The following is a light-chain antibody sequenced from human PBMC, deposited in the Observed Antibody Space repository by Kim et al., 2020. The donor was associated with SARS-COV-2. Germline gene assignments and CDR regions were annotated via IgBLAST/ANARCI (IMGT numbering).Light chain of an antibody. V-gene: IGKV3-20*01. CDR1: QSVSSSY. J-gene: IGKJ1*01. Sequence: EIVLTQSPGTLSLSPGERATLSCRASQSVSSSYLAWYQQKPGQAPRLLIYGASSRATGIPDRFSGSGSGTDFTLTISRLEPEDFAGYYCQQYGSSPPTFGQGTKVDIK. CDR2: GAS. CDR3: QQYGSSPPT.